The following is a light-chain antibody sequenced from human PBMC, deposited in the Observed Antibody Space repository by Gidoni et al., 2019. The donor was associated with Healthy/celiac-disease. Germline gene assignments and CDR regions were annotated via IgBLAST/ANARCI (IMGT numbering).Light chain of an antibody. CDR2: KDS. V-gene: IGLV3-27*01. CDR1: VLAKKY. Sequence: SYELTQPSSVSVSPGQTARITCSRDVLAKKYARWFQQKPGQAPVLVSYKDSERPSGIPERFSGSSSRTTVTLSISGAQVEDEADYYCYSAADNNRVFGGGTKLTVL. CDR3: YSAADNNRV. J-gene: IGLJ3*02.